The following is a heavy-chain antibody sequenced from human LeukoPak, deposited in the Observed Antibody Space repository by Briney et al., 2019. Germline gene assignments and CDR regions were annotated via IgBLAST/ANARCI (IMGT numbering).Heavy chain of an antibody. Sequence: GGSLRLSCAASGFTVSSNYMSWVRQAPGKGLEWVSVTYSGGYTDYPDSVKGRFTISRDSSKNTLYLRMNSLRAEDTAVYYCASLRSSSPVQVYWGQGTLVTVSS. CDR1: GFTVSSNY. J-gene: IGHJ4*02. CDR2: TYSGGYT. V-gene: IGHV3-66*01. D-gene: IGHD6-6*01. CDR3: ASLRSSSPVQVY.